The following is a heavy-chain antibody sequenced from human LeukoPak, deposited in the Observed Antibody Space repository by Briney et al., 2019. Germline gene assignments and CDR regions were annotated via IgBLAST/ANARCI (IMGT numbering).Heavy chain of an antibody. CDR2: IYYSGST. Sequence: SETLSLTCTVSGGSISSYYWSWIRQPPGKGLEWIGYIYYSGSTNYNPSLKSRVTISVDTSKNQFSLKLSSVTAADTAVYYCARGPPDGDYFDYWGQGTLVTVSS. V-gene: IGHV4-59*01. CDR1: GGSISSYY. D-gene: IGHD4-17*01. J-gene: IGHJ4*02. CDR3: ARGPPDGDYFDY.